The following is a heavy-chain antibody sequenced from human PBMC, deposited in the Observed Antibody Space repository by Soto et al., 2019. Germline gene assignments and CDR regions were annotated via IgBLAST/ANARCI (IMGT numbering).Heavy chain of an antibody. D-gene: IGHD6-13*01. CDR3: AAGEASRGNFSTCYLDC. CDR1: GGSMRNYF. V-gene: IGHV4-59*01. CDR2: IHYSGTT. Sequence: PSETLSLTCTVSGGSMRNYFWTWIRQPPGKGLEWIGYIHYSGTTSFFPSYNPSLRSRVSISEDTSKNQFSLKLLSVTTSDAAGYFCAAGEASRGNFSTCYLDCCHKGTLIIFSS. J-gene: IGHJ4*02.